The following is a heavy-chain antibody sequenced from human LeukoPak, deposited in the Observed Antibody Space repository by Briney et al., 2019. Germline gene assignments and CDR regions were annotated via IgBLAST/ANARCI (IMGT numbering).Heavy chain of an antibody. J-gene: IGHJ3*02. CDR3: GRDLVAPVLGAFDI. V-gene: IGHV3-66*01. CDR2: IYSGGST. D-gene: IGHD5-12*01. CDR1: GFTVSSNY. Sequence: QPGGSLRLSCAASGFTVSSNYMSWLRQAPGKGLEWVSVIYSGGSTYYADSVKGRFTISRDNSKNTLYLQMSSLSAEDTAVYYCGRDLVAPVLGAFDIWGQGTMVTVSS.